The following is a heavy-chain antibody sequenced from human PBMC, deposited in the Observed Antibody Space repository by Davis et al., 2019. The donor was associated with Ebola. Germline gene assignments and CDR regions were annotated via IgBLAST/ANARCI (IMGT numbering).Heavy chain of an antibody. CDR3: ATPDYSSSWYYFDY. Sequence: GGSLRLSCAASGFTFSSYAMSWVRQAPAKGLPFVSAISGSGGSTYYADSVKGRFTISRDNSKNTLYLQMNSLRAEDTAVYYCATPDYSSSWYYFDYWGQGTLVTVSS. CDR1: GFTFSSYA. V-gene: IGHV3-23*01. CDR2: ISGSGGST. D-gene: IGHD6-13*01. J-gene: IGHJ4*02.